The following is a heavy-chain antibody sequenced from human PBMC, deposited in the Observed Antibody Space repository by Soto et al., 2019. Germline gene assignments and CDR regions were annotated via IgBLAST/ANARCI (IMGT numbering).Heavy chain of an antibody. CDR1: RGSISTYH. CDR2: IHSRGST. Sequence: SETLSLTCIVSRGSISTYHWTWIRQPPGKGLELIGYIHSRGSTNYNPSLKSRVTISIDTSKNQFSLKSRSVTAADTAVYYCARLCDTDAFDIWGQGTMVTVSS. V-gene: IGHV4-59*01. J-gene: IGHJ3*02. CDR3: ARLCDTDAFDI. D-gene: IGHD3-16*01.